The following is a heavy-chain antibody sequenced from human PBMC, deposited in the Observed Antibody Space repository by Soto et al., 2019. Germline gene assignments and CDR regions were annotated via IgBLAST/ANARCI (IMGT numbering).Heavy chain of an antibody. CDR1: GFTFSSYA. Sequence: VGSLSLSCAASGFTFSSYAMSWVRQAPGQGLEWVSAIGGSGGSTYYADSVKGRFTISRDNSKNTLYLQMNSLRAEDTAVYYCAKDKGRPRPYYYYGMDVWGQGTTVTVSS. CDR3: AKDKGRPRPYYYYGMDV. CDR2: IGGSGGST. V-gene: IGHV3-23*01. J-gene: IGHJ6*02.